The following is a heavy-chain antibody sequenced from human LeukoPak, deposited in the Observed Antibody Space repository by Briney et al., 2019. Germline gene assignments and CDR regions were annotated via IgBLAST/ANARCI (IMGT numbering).Heavy chain of an antibody. V-gene: IGHV3-30*18. Sequence: GGSLRLSCAASGFTFSSYGMHWVRQAPGKGLEWGAVISYDGSNKYYADSVKGRFTISRDNSKNTLYLQMNSLRAEDTAVYYCPKVPTGLYSYYYYMDVWGKGTTVTVSS. CDR1: GFTFSSYG. J-gene: IGHJ6*03. CDR2: ISYDGSNK. D-gene: IGHD1-14*01. CDR3: PKVPTGLYSYYYYMDV.